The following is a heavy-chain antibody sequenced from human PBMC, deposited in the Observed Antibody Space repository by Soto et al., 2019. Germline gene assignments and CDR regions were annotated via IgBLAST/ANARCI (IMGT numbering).Heavy chain of an antibody. J-gene: IGHJ4*02. CDR1: GFTFSSYA. CDR3: ARWGHYYDTFDY. CDR2: ISYDGSNK. D-gene: IGHD3-22*01. Sequence: GGSLRLSCAASGFTFSSYAMHWVRQAPGKGLEWVAVISYDGSNKYYADSVKGRFTISRGNSKNTLYLQMNSLRAEDTAVYYCARWGHYYDTFDYWGQGTLVTVS. V-gene: IGHV3-30-3*01.